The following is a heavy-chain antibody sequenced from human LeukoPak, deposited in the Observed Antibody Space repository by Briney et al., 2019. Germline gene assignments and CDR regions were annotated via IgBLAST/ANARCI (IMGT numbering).Heavy chain of an antibody. CDR3: ARMDPLLRYFDWTNSNWFDP. Sequence: PSETLSLTCTVSGGSVSSGSYYWSWIRQPPGKGLEWIGYIYYSGSTNYNPSLKSRVTISVDTSKNQFSLKLSSVTAADTAVYYCARMDPLLRYFDWTNSNWFDPWGQGTLVTVSS. D-gene: IGHD3-9*01. J-gene: IGHJ5*02. CDR2: IYYSGST. V-gene: IGHV4-61*01. CDR1: GGSVSSGSYY.